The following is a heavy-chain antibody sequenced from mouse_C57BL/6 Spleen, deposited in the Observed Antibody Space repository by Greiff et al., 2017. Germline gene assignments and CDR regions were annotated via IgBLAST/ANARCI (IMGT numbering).Heavy chain of an antibody. CDR2: IYPGDGDT. CDR3: ARSGDSAWFAY. Sequence: VKLVESGPELVKPGASVKISCKASGYAFRSSWMNWVKQRPGKGLEWSGRIYPGDGDTNYNGKFKGKATLTADKSSSTAYMQLSSLTSEDSAVYFCARSGDSAWFAYWGQGTLVTVSA. J-gene: IGHJ3*01. D-gene: IGHD3-1*01. V-gene: IGHV1-82*01. CDR1: GYAFRSSW.